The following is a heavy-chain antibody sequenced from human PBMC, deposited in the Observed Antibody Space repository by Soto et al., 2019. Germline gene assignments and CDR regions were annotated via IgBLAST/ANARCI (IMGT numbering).Heavy chain of an antibody. CDR3: ARAGYSGYCVDY. V-gene: IGHV3-21*01. J-gene: IGHJ4*02. CDR2: ISSNSDYI. Sequence: GGSLRLSCAASGFTFTSYTINWVRQAPGKGLEWVSSISSNSDYIYYADSVKGRFTISRDNSKNSLYLQMNSLRAEDTAVYYCARAGYSGYCVDYWGQGTLVTVSS. D-gene: IGHD5-12*01. CDR1: GFTFTSYT.